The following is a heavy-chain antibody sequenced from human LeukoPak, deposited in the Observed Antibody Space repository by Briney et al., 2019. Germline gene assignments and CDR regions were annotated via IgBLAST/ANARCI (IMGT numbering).Heavy chain of an antibody. Sequence: PGGSLRLSCAASGFTFSSYAMHWVRQAPGKGLEWVAVISYDGSNKYYADSVKGRFTISRDNSKNTLYLQMNSLRAEDTAVYYCAREVGEYCTGGSCYQDYYYYMDVWGKGTTVTVSS. CDR2: ISYDGSNK. CDR1: GFTFSSYA. D-gene: IGHD2-15*01. V-gene: IGHV3-30*01. CDR3: AREVGEYCTGGSCYQDYYYYMDV. J-gene: IGHJ6*03.